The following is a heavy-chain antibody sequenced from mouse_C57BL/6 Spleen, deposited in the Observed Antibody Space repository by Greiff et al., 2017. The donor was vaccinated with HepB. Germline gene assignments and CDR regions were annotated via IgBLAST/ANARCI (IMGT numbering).Heavy chain of an antibody. J-gene: IGHJ2*01. CDR2: IYPGDGDT. V-gene: IGHV1-82*01. D-gene: IGHD5-1-1*01. CDR3: AIILEFDY. Sequence: QVQLKESGPELVKPGASVKISCKASGYAFSSSWMNWVKQRPGKGLEWIGRIYPGDGDTNYNGKFKGKATLTADKSSSTAYMQLSSRTSEDSAVYFCAIILEFDYWGQGTTLTVSS. CDR1: GYAFSSSW.